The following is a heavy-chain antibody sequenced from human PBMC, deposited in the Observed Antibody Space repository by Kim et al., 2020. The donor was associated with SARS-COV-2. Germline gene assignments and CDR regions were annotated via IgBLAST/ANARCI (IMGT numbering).Heavy chain of an antibody. V-gene: IGHV3-33*01. CDR3: ARSSSIQLWLTVGY. CDR2: IWYDGSNK. CDR1: GFTFSSYG. D-gene: IGHD5-18*01. J-gene: IGHJ4*02. Sequence: GGSLRLSCAASGFTFSSYGMHWVRQAPGKGLEWVAVIWYDGSNKYYADSVKGRFTISRDNSKNTLYLQMNSLRAEDTAVYYCARSSSIQLWLTVGYWGQGTLVTVSS.